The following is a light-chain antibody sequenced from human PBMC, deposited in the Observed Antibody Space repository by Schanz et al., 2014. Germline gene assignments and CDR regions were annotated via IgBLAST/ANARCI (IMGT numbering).Light chain of an antibody. V-gene: IGKV3-15*01. J-gene: IGKJ1*01. Sequence: EIVMTQSPATLSVSPGERATLSCRASQSVSSNLAWYQQKPGQTPRLLIYGASTRATDIPARFSGSGSGTEFSLTISSLQSEDFAVYYCQQYNNWQRTFGQGTKVEIK. CDR3: QQYNNWQRT. CDR2: GAS. CDR1: QSVSSN.